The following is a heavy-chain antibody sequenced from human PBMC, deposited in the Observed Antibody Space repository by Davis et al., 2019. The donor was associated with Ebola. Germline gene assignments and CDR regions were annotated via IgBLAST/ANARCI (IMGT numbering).Heavy chain of an antibody. J-gene: IGHJ6*02. V-gene: IGHV1-24*01. Sequence: ASVKVSCKVSGYTLTELSMHWVRQAPGKGLEWMGGFDPEDGETIYAQKFQGRVTMTEDTSTDTAYMELSSLRSEDTAVYYCATFGVVGATGAYYYYYGMDVWGQGTTVTVSS. CDR2: FDPEDGET. D-gene: IGHD1-26*01. CDR1: GYTLTELS. CDR3: ATFGVVGATGAYYYYYGMDV.